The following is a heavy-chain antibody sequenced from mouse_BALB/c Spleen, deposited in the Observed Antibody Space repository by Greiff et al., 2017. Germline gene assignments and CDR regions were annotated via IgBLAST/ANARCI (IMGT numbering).Heavy chain of an antibody. CDR3: AREGSSYFDY. CDR1: GYAFSSYW. V-gene: IGHV1-80*01. D-gene: IGHD1-1*01. CDR2: IYPGDGDT. Sequence: QVQLQQSGAELVRPGSSVKISCKASGYAFSSYWMNWVKQRPGQGLEWIGQIYPGDGDTNYNGKFKGKATLTADKSSSTAYMQLSSLTSEDSAVYFCAREGSSYFDYWGQGTTLTVSS. J-gene: IGHJ2*01.